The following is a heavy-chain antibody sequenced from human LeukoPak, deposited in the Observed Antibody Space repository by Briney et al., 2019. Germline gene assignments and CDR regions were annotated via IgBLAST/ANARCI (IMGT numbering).Heavy chain of an antibody. CDR3: TRYLSGGFDS. D-gene: IGHD2-15*01. CDR2: INTDGTTT. CDR1: GFTFNNLW. V-gene: IGHV3-74*01. J-gene: IGHJ4*02. Sequence: GGSLRLSCVGSGFTFNNLWMLWVRQAPGKGLVWVSRINTDGTTTSYADSVEGRFTFSRDNAKNTLYLQMNSLRAEDTAVYYCTRYLSGGFDSWGQGTLVTVSS.